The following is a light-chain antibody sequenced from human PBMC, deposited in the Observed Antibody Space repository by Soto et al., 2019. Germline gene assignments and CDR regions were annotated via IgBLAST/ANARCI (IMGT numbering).Light chain of an antibody. CDR3: QQYNSYSWT. J-gene: IGKJ1*01. Sequence: DIQMTQSPSTLSASVGDRVTITCRASPSITIWLAWYQQKPGKAPKLLIFDASSLESGVPSRFSGSGSGTEFTLTISSLQPDDFATYYCQQYNSYSWTFGQGTKVEIK. CDR2: DAS. CDR1: PSITIW. V-gene: IGKV1-5*01.